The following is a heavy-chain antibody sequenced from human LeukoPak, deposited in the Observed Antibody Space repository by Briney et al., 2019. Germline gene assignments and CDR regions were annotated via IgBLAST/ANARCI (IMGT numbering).Heavy chain of an antibody. D-gene: IGHD5-12*01. J-gene: IGHJ6*03. Sequence: SETLSLTCTVSGGSISSYYWSWIRQPPGKGLEWIAYIYYSGSTNYNPSLKSRVTISLDTSKNQFSLKLSSVTAADTAVYYCARGSGYSGYDSYYMDVWGKGTTVTISS. V-gene: IGHV4-59*01. CDR3: ARGSGYSGYDSYYMDV. CDR1: GGSISSYY. CDR2: IYYSGST.